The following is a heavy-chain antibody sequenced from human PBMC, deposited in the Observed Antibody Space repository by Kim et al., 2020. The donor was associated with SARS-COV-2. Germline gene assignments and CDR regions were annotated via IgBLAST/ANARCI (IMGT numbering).Heavy chain of an antibody. Sequence: SETLSLTCTVSGDSLSSDYWSWNRQPAGKGLEWIGRIYTSGRTNYNPSLQSRVTMSVDMSKNQFPLKLSSVTAADTAAYYCASALGHWVQGTLVTVS. D-gene: IGHD3-16*02. V-gene: IGHV4-4*07. CDR1: GDSLSSDY. J-gene: IGHJ4*02. CDR2: IYTSGRT. CDR3: ASALGH.